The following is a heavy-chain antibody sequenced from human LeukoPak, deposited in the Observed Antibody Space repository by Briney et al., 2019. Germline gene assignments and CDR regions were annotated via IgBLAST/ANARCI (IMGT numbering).Heavy chain of an antibody. CDR2: ISGSGGST. Sequence: PGGSLRLSCAASGFTFSSYGMSWVRQAPGKGLEWVSVISGSGGSTYYADSVKGRFTISRDNSKNTLYLQMNSLRAEDTAVYYCAKATTVTSRLGGGAFDIWGQGTMVTVSS. D-gene: IGHD4-17*01. CDR1: GFTFSSYG. CDR3: AKATTVTSRLGGGAFDI. V-gene: IGHV3-23*01. J-gene: IGHJ3*02.